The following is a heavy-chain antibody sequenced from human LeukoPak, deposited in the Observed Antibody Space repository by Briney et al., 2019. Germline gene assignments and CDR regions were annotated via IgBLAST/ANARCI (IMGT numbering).Heavy chain of an antibody. D-gene: IGHD7-27*01. V-gene: IGHV3-7*04. J-gene: IGHJ4*02. CDR2: INEDGSEK. Sequence: GGSLRLSCAASGFTFGSYWMSWVRQAPGKGLEWVANINEDGSEKYHVDSVKGRFTISRDNAKNPLYLQMDSLTAADTAVYYCARASDVGTIDYWGQGTLVTVSS. CDR1: GFTFGSYW. CDR3: ARASDVGTIDY.